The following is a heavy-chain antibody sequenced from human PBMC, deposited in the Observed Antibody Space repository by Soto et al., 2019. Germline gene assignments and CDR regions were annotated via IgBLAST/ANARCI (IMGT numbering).Heavy chain of an antibody. D-gene: IGHD2-15*01. J-gene: IGHJ5*01. CDR2: MYYSGGA. Sequence: KPSETLSLTCAVSGVSIHNSHSFWGWIRQPPGKGLEFIGSMYYSGGANYNPSLKSRVTISLDTSKNQFSLTVNSVTAADTAIYYCGRVVEGATRHTDFDSWGQGTLVTVSS. CDR1: GVSIHNSHSF. V-gene: IGHV4-39*01. CDR3: GRVVEGATRHTDFDS.